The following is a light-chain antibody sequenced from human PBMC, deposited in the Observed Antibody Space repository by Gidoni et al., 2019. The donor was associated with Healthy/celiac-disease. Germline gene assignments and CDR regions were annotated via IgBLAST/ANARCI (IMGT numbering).Light chain of an antibody. CDR1: QSVSSSY. CDR2: GAS. V-gene: IGKV3-20*01. J-gene: IGKJ3*01. CDR3: QQYGSSPSIT. Sequence: IVLTQSPGTLSLSPGERATLSCRASQSVSSSYLAGYQQKPGQAPRLLIYGASSRATGIPDRLSGSGSGTDFTLTISRLEPEDVAVYYCQQYGSSPSITFGPGTKVDIK.